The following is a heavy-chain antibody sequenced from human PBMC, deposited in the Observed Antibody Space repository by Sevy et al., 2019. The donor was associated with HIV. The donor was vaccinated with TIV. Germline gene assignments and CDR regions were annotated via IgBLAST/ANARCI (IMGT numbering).Heavy chain of an antibody. Sequence: GGSLRLSCAASGFTFSSYEMTWVRQAPGKGLEWVSSISSSGTTIYYGDFVEARFTISRDNPKNSLYLQMHSLRAADTAVYYCARKGGAYDIGFDPWGQGTLVTVSS. J-gene: IGHJ5*02. CDR2: ISSSGTTI. CDR3: ARKGGAYDIGFDP. D-gene: IGHD3-22*01. CDR1: GFTFSSYE. V-gene: IGHV3-48*03.